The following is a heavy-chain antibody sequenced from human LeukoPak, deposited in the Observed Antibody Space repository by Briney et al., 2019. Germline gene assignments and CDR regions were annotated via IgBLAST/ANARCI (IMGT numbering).Heavy chain of an antibody. CDR1: GGSISSYY. V-gene: IGHV4-59*01. CDR2: IYYSGST. D-gene: IGHD3-3*01. CDR3: ARIVGRFLEWFHFDY. J-gene: IGHJ4*02. Sequence: PSETLSLTCTVSGGSISSYYWSWLRQPPGKGLEWIGYIYYSGSTNYNPSLKSRVTISVDTSKNQFSLKLSSVTAADTAVYYCARIVGRFLEWFHFDYWGQGTLVTVPS.